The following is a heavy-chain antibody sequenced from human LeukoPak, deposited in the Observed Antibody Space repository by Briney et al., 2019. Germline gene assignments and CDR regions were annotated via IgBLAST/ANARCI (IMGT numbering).Heavy chain of an antibody. CDR3: AKYRHWNGGYDY. Sequence: GGSLRLSCAASGFTFNSYAMSWVRQAPGKGLEWVSAISGSGGSTYYADSVKGRFTISRDNSKNTLYLQMNSLRAEDTAVYYCAKYRHWNGGYDYWGQETLVTVSS. CDR1: GFTFNSYA. V-gene: IGHV3-23*01. D-gene: IGHD1-1*01. CDR2: ISGSGGST. J-gene: IGHJ4*02.